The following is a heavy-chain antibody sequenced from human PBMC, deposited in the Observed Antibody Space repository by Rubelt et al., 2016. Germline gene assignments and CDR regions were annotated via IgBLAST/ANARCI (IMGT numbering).Heavy chain of an antibody. CDR2: ITAYNGDT. D-gene: IGHD6-13*01. V-gene: IGHV1-18*01. CDR1: GYTFTSYG. CDR3: ARDEPYSSSWYDY. Sequence: QVQLVQSGAEVKKPGASVKVSCKASGYTFTSYGISWVRQAPGQGLEQMGWITAYNGDTNYEQKREGRVTMTTDTSTSNAYMELRSLRYDDTAVYYCARDEPYSSSWYDYWGQGTLVTVSS. J-gene: IGHJ4*02.